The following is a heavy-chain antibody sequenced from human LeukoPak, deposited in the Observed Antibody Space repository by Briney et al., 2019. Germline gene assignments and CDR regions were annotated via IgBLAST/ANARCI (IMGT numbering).Heavy chain of an antibody. CDR2: IGTTDDT. CDR3: ARDGGSYYPYFYYYYMDV. Sequence: LSGGSLRLSCAASGFTFSAYDMNWVRQATGKGLEWVSAIGTTDDTYYPGSMKGRFTISRENAKNSLYLQMNSLTAGDTAVYYCARDGGSYYPYFYYYYMDVWGKGTTVTVSS. V-gene: IGHV3-13*01. D-gene: IGHD1-26*01. CDR1: GFTFSAYD. J-gene: IGHJ6*03.